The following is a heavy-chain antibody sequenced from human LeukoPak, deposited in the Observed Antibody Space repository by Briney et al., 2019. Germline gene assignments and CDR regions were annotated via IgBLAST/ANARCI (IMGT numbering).Heavy chain of an antibody. CDR2: ISAYNGNT. CDR1: GYTFTSYG. J-gene: IGHJ6*02. CDR3: ARDIPGSSWYIYYYYGMDV. D-gene: IGHD6-13*01. V-gene: IGHV1-18*01. Sequence: ASVKVSCKASGYTFTSYGIGWVRQAPGQGLEWMGWISAYNGNTNYAQKLQGRVTMTTDTSTSTAYMELRSLRSDDTAVYYCARDIPGSSWYIYYYYGMDVWGQGTTVTVSS.